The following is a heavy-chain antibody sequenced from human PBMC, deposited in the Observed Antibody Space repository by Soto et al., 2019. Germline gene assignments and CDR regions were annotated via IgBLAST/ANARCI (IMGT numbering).Heavy chain of an antibody. D-gene: IGHD3-22*01. CDR3: AKDMYDSSGPGSFDY. J-gene: IGHJ4*02. Sequence: GLPLIVSSAVSEVTISSHCRQWVRQNPGKGLEWVAVIAFDGSDNYYADSVKGRFTISRDNSKNTLYLQMNSLRAEDTAVYYCAKDMYDSSGPGSFDYWGQGTLVTVSS. CDR1: EVTISSHC. CDR2: IAFDGSDN. V-gene: IGHV3-30*18.